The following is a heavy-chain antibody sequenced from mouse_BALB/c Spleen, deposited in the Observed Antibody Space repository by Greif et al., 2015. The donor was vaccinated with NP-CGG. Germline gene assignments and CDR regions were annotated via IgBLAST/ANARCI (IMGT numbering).Heavy chain of an antibody. CDR1: GFTFSDFY. V-gene: IGHV7-1*02. D-gene: IGHD1-1*01. CDR2: SRNKANDYTT. J-gene: IGHJ1*01. Sequence: EVMLEESGGGLVQPGGSLRLSCATSGFTFSDFYMEWVRQPPGKRLEWIAASRNKANDYTTEYSASVKGRFIVSRDTSQSLLYLQMNAVRAEDTAMYYCARDYYGSSYWYFDVWGAGTTVTVSS. CDR3: ARDYYGSSYWYFDV.